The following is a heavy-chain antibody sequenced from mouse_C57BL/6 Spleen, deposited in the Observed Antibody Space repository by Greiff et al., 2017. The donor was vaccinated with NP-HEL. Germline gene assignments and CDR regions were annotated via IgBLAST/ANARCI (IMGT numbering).Heavy chain of an antibody. CDR1: GYTFTSYW. Sequence: QVQLQQSGAELVMPGASVKLSCKASGYTFTSYWMHWVKQRPGQGLEWIGEIDPSDSYTNYNQKFKGKSTLTVDKSSSTAYMQLSSLTSEDSAVYYCARSGYSNLDYWGQGTSVTVSS. V-gene: IGHV1-69*01. CDR2: IDPSDSYT. D-gene: IGHD2-5*01. J-gene: IGHJ4*01. CDR3: ARSGYSNLDY.